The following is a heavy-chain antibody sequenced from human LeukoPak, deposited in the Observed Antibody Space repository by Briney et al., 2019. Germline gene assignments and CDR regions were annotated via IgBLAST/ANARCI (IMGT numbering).Heavy chain of an antibody. D-gene: IGHD2-2*03. CDR2: IYYSGGT. CDR1: GGSISSYY. J-gene: IGHJ6*02. Sequence: SETLSLTCTVSGGSISSYYWSWIRQPPGKGLEWIGYIYYSGGTNYNPSLKSRVTISVDTSKNQFSLKLSSVTAADTAVYYCARDRTGYCSSTSCYGVYGMDVWGQGTTVTVSS. V-gene: IGHV4-59*01. CDR3: ARDRTGYCSSTSCYGVYGMDV.